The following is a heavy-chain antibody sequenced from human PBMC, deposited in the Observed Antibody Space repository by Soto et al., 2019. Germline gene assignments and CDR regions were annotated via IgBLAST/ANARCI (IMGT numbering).Heavy chain of an antibody. J-gene: IGHJ4*02. CDR1: GFTFSTYG. V-gene: IGHV3-30*18. D-gene: IGHD4-4*01. Sequence: QVQLVESGGGVVQPGRSLRLSCAASGFTFSTYGMHWVRQAPGKGLEWVAVISYDGGNKYYADSVKGRFTISRDNSKNTLYLKMNSLRAEDTAVYYCAKDYTDYTYSFDYWGQGTLVTVSS. CDR3: AKDYTDYTYSFDY. CDR2: ISYDGGNK.